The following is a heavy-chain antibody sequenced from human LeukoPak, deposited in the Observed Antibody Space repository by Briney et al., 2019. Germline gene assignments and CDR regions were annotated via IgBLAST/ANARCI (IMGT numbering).Heavy chain of an antibody. Sequence: ASVKVSCKVSGYTFTGYYMHWVRQAPGQGLEWMGWINPNSGGTNYAQKFQGRVTMTRDTSISTAYMELSRLRSDDTAVYYCARGRKPFSGTAIYSGNWFDPWGQGTLVTVSS. CDR3: ARGRKPFSGTAIYSGNWFDP. CDR2: INPNSGGT. CDR1: GYTFTGYY. D-gene: IGHD3-10*02. J-gene: IGHJ5*02. V-gene: IGHV1-2*02.